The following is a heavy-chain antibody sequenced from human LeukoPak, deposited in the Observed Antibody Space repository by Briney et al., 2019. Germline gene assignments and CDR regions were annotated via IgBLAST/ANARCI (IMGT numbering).Heavy chain of an antibody. V-gene: IGHV4-34*01. Sequence: ETLSLTCAVPGGSFCGYHCSWICPPPGKGVGWMGELTHSGSTISDPAIKSRVTISVDTSNYQFSLKLSSVSAAYTAVYYGARGQHSSIVVVRAAISFVYCGQGTLLTVSS. J-gene: IGHJ4*02. CDR3: ARGQHSSIVVVRAAISFVY. D-gene: IGHD2-2*02. CDR2: LTHSGST. CDR1: GGSFCGYH.